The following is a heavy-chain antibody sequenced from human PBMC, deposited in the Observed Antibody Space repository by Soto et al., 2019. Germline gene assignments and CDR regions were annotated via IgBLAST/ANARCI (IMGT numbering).Heavy chain of an antibody. CDR3: ARDLRNYDFWSGYIDYYMDV. Sequence: GASVKVSCKASGYTFTSYGISWVRQAPGQGLEWMGWISAYNGDTNHAQKLQGRVTMTTDTSTSTAYMELRSLRSDDTAVYYCARDLRNYDFWSGYIDYYMDVWGKGTTVTVSS. J-gene: IGHJ6*03. V-gene: IGHV1-18*01. CDR1: GYTFTSYG. D-gene: IGHD3-3*01. CDR2: ISAYNGDT.